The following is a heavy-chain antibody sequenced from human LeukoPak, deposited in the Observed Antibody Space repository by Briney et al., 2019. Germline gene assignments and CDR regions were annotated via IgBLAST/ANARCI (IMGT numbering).Heavy chain of an antibody. D-gene: IGHD2-2*01. CDR3: ARRIVVVPAAIGGPSYYFDY. V-gene: IGHV4-34*01. CDR2: INHSGST. CDR1: GGSFSGYY. Sequence: SETLSLTCAVYGGSFSGYYWSWIRQPPGKGLEWIGEINHSGSTNYNPSLKGRVTISVDTSKNQFSLKLSSVTAADTAVYYCARRIVVVPAAIGGPSYYFDYWGQGTLVTVSS. J-gene: IGHJ4*02.